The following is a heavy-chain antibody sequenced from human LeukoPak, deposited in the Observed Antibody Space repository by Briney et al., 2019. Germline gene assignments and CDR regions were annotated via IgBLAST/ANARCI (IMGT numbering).Heavy chain of an antibody. CDR3: VTIGWRGVVFRF. CDR1: GYTLTELS. CDR2: FDPEDGET. Sequence: ASVKVSCKVSGYTLTELSMHGVRRAPGKGLEWMGGFDPEDGETTYAQKFQGRVTMTEDTSTDIAYMELSSLRSEDTAVYYCVTIGWRGVVFRFWGQGTLVTVSS. J-gene: IGHJ4*02. V-gene: IGHV1-24*01. D-gene: IGHD3-3*01.